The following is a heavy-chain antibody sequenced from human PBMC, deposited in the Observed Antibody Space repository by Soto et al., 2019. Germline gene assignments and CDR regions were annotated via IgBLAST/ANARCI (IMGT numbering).Heavy chain of an antibody. CDR2: FYSGGDT. Sequence: EVELVESGGGLIQPGGSLRLSCAASGFTVNTKHMSWVRQAPGKGLEWVSVFYSGGDTNYADSVKGRFTISRDSAKNTLSLYMTSLRLDDTALYYCVGAMGSGSSAGVYWGQGTLVTVSS. CDR1: GFTVNTKH. J-gene: IGHJ4*02. V-gene: IGHV3-53*01. CDR3: VGAMGSGSSAGVY. D-gene: IGHD6-6*01.